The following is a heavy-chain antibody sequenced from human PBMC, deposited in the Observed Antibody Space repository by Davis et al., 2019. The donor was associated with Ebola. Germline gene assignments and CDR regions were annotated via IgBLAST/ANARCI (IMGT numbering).Heavy chain of an antibody. J-gene: IGHJ4*02. CDR2: ISSDSDYI. CDR1: GFTFSTYS. V-gene: IGHV3-21*04. CDR3: AKLVGATTLCFDY. Sequence: GESLKISCAASGFTFSTYSMSWVRQAPGKGLEWVSSISSDSDYIYYADSVKGRFTISRDNSKNTLYLQMNSLRAEDTAVYYCAKLVGATTLCFDYWGQGTLVTVSS. D-gene: IGHD1-26*01.